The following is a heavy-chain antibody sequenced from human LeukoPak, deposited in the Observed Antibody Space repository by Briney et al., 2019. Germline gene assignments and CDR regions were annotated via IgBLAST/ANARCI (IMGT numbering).Heavy chain of an antibody. D-gene: IGHD5-18*01. CDR2: IYYSGST. Sequence: SETLSLTCTVSGGSISSSSYYWGWIRQPPGKGLEWIGSIYYSGSTYYNPSLKSRVTISVDTSKNQFSLKLSSVTVADTAVYYCAEGGYSYGPLIDYWGQGTLVTVSS. V-gene: IGHV4-39*01. CDR3: AEGGYSYGPLIDY. J-gene: IGHJ4*02. CDR1: GGSISSSSYY.